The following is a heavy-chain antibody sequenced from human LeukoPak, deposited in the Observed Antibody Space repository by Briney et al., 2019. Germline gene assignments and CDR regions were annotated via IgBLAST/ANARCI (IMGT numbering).Heavy chain of an antibody. V-gene: IGHV3-23*01. D-gene: IGHD5-18*01. Sequence: GGSLRLSCAASGFTFSSYSMNWVRQAPGKGLEWVSVISSSGGSTNYADSVKGRFTISRDNSKNTLYLQMNSLRAEDTALYYCARRGYNYGNDYWGQGTLVTVSS. CDR1: GFTFSSYS. CDR3: ARRGYNYGNDY. CDR2: ISSSGGST. J-gene: IGHJ4*02.